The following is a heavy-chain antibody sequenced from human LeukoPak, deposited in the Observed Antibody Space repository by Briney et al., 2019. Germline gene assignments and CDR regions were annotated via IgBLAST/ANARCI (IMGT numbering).Heavy chain of an antibody. D-gene: IGHD3-22*01. J-gene: IGHJ3*02. CDR1: GGSIRSSYYY. CDR3: VRVTYFYDTSGFPLPTI. V-gene: IGHV4-30-4*08. Sequence: PSETLSLTCTVSGGSIRSSYYYWGWIRQPPGKGLEWIGYIYDSGSTYYNPSLKSRVIILVDTSKNQFSLKLSSVTAADTAVYYCVRVTYFYDTSGFPLPTIWGQGTMVTVSS. CDR2: IYDSGST.